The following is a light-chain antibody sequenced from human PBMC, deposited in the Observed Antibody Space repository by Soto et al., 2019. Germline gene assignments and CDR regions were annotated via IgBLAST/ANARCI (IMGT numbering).Light chain of an antibody. J-gene: IGKJ1*01. CDR2: KAS. V-gene: IGKV1-5*03. CDR3: QHYNSYSEA. Sequence: DIQITQSPSTLSGSVGDRVTIPCRASQTISSWLAWYQQKTGKPPKLLIYKASTLKSGVPSRFSGSGSGTEFTLTISSLQPDDFETYYCQHYNSYSEAFGQGTKVDIK. CDR1: QTISSW.